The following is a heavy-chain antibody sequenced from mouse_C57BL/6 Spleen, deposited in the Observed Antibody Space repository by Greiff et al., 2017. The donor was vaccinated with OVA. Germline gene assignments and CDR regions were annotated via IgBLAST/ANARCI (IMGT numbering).Heavy chain of an antibody. D-gene: IGHD1-1*01. CDR2: IWSGGST. CDR1: GFSLTSYG. CDR3: ATSTVVAPYWYFDV. V-gene: IGHV2-2*01. J-gene: IGHJ1*03. Sequence: QVQLQQSGPGLVQPSQSLSITCTVSGFSLTSYGVHWVRQSPGKGLEWLGVIWSGGSTDYNAAFISRLSISKDNSKSQVFFKMNSLQADDTAIYYCATSTVVAPYWYFDVWGTGTTVTVSS.